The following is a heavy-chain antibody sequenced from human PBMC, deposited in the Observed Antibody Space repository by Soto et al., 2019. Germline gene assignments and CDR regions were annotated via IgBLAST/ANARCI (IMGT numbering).Heavy chain of an antibody. CDR3: TREGGGYDFRYYYYGMDV. J-gene: IGHJ6*02. D-gene: IGHD5-12*01. V-gene: IGHV1-18*01. CDR2: INVHNGHT. CDR1: GYTFGSNG. Sequence: QVPLVQSGGEVKKPGASVKVSCKASGYTFGSNGISWVRQAPGQGLEWMAWINVHNGHTKYAQKVQGRVTLTTNTSTSTAYMELRSLRSDDTAVYYCTREGGGYDFRYYYYGMDVWGQGTTVTVSS.